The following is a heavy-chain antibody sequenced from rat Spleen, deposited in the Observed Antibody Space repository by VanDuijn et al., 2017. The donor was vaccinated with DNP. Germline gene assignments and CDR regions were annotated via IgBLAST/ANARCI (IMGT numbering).Heavy chain of an antibody. CDR3: TRVGDYHDGGDGDVLDV. V-gene: IGHV5S10*01. CDR1: GFTFSDYA. J-gene: IGHJ4*01. D-gene: IGHD1-12*02. CDR2: IIYDGSST. Sequence: EVQLVESGGGLVQPGNSLKLSCAASGFTFSDYAMAWVRQSPKKGLEWVATIIYDGSSTYYRDSVKGRFTISRDDAKNTLYLQMNSLRSEDTATYYCTRVGDYHDGGDGDVLDVWGQGTSVTVSS.